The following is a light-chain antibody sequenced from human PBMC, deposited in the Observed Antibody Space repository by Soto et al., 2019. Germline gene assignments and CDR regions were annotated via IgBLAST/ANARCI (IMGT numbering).Light chain of an antibody. J-gene: IGKJ2*01. V-gene: IGKV3-15*01. Sequence: EVVLTQSPATLSVSPGDRATLSCRASQSVSNNLAWYQQKPGQAPRLLIYGASTGATGLPARFSASGSGTEFTLTISSLQSEDFAVYYCQQYNNWTPYTFGQGTKLEIK. CDR1: QSVSNN. CDR3: QQYNNWTPYT. CDR2: GAS.